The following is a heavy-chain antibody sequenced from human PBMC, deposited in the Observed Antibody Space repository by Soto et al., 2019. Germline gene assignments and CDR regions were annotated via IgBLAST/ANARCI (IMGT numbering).Heavy chain of an antibody. J-gene: IGHJ6*01. Sequence: GGSLRLSCAASGITFSSYGMSWVRQAPGKGLEWVSAISGNGGNTYYADSVKGRFTISRDNSKNTLYLQMNSLRVEDTAVYYCAGGSGSYYRFYYYYGMDVWGQGTTVNVSS. CDR3: AGGSGSYYRFYYYYGMDV. V-gene: IGHV3-23*01. CDR2: ISGNGGNT. D-gene: IGHD3-10*01. CDR1: GITFSSYG.